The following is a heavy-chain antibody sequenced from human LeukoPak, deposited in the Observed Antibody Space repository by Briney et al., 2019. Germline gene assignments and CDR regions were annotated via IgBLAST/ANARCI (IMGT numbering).Heavy chain of an antibody. Sequence: SETLSLTCTVSGGSISSSSYYWGWTRQPPGKGLEWIGSIYYSGSTYYNPSLKSRATTSVDTSKNQFFLKLSSVTAAATVVYYCGAHVGVAANNNWFDPWGQGTLVTVSS. J-gene: IGHJ5*02. CDR2: IYYSGST. CDR3: GAHVGVAANNNWFDP. V-gene: IGHV4-39*01. CDR1: GGSISSSSYY. D-gene: IGHD2-15*01.